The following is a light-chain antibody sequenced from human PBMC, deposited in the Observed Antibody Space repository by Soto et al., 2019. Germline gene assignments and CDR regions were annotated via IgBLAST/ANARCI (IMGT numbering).Light chain of an antibody. V-gene: IGKV3-11*01. CDR1: QSVSSY. CDR2: DAS. CDR3: QQRSNWLT. J-gene: IGKJ4*01. Sequence: EIVLTQSPATLSLSPGERATLSCRASQSVSSYLAWYQQKPGQAPRLLIYDASNRATGIPARFSGSGSGTDFSFTFISLEPEDFEVYYCQQRSNWLTFGGGTKVDIK.